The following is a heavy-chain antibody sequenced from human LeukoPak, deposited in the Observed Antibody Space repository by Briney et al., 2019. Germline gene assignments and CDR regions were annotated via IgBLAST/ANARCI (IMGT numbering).Heavy chain of an antibody. D-gene: IGHD2-8*01. CDR3: ASVRGPRGPDY. V-gene: IGHV3-21*01. J-gene: IGHJ4*02. Sequence: GGSLRLSCAASGFTFSSYSMNWVRQAPGKGREWVSSISSRSSYIYYADSVKGRFTISRDNAKNSLYLQMNSLRAEDTAVYYCASVRGPRGPDYWGQGTLVTVAS. CDR2: ISSRSSYI. CDR1: GFTFSSYS.